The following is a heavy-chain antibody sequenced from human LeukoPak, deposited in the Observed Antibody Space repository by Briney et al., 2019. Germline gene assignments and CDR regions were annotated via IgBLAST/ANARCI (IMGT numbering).Heavy chain of an antibody. CDR1: GFTFSTYA. J-gene: IGHJ4*02. Sequence: GSLRLSCSASGFTFSTYAMHWVRQAPGKGLEYVSVISSSGGSTYYADSVKGRFTISRDNSKNTLYLQMSSLRPEDTAVYYCVKGGYSSSWYLFDYWGQGTLVTVSS. D-gene: IGHD6-13*01. CDR2: ISSSGGST. CDR3: VKGGYSSSWYLFDY. V-gene: IGHV3-64D*06.